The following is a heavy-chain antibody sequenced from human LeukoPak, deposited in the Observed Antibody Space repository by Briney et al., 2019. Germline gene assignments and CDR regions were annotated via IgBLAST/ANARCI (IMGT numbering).Heavy chain of an antibody. CDR1: GGSLSSSSYY. Sequence: PSETLSLTCTVSGGSLSSSSYYWGWIRQPPGKGLESLGSIYYSGSTYYNPSLKSRVTISVDTSKSQFSLKLSSVTTADTAVYYCARRGLNYDSSGYYCAAFDIWGQGTMVTVSS. J-gene: IGHJ3*02. D-gene: IGHD3-22*01. CDR3: ARRGLNYDSSGYYCAAFDI. V-gene: IGHV4-39*01. CDR2: IYYSGST.